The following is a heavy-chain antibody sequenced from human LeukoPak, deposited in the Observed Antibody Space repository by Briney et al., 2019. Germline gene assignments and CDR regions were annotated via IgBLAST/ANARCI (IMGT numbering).Heavy chain of an antibody. V-gene: IGHV3-30*19. D-gene: IGHD3-22*01. CDR2: IWYDGSNK. J-gene: IGHJ4*02. CDR3: ARSTYYYDSSPGY. Sequence: PGGSLRLSCATSGFTFSSYGMHWVRQAPGKGLEWVAVIWYDGSNKYYADSVKGRFTISRDNSKNTLYLQMNSLRAEDTAVYYCARSTYYYDSSPGYWGQGTLVTVSS. CDR1: GFTFSSYG.